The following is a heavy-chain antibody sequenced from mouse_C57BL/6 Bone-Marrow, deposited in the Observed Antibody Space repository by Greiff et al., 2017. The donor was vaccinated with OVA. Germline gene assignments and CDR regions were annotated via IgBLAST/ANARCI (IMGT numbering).Heavy chain of an antibody. CDR3: AHDGYYRFAY. V-gene: IGHV1-50*01. D-gene: IGHD2-3*01. CDR1: GYTFTSYW. J-gene: IGHJ3*01. Sequence: QVQLQQPGAELVKPGASVKLSCKASGYTFTSYWMQWVKQRPGQGLEWIGEIDPSDSYTNYNQKFKGKATLTVDTSSSTAYIQLSSLTSEDSAVYYGAHDGYYRFAYWGQGTLVTVSA. CDR2: IDPSDSYT.